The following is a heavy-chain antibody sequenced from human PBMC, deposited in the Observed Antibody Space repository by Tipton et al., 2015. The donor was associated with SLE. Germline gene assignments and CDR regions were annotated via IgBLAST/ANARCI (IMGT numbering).Heavy chain of an antibody. D-gene: IGHD2-15*01. CDR1: SGSISSSNW. Sequence: TLSLTCAVSSGSISSSNWWSWVRQPPEKGLEWIGEIYHTGTTNYNPSLRSRVTISADRSKKHFSLMLSSVTAADTAVYYCARGLGRTSSWWDDAFDLWGLGTFVTVSS. CDR2: IYHTGTT. V-gene: IGHV4-4*02. J-gene: IGHJ3*01. CDR3: ARGLGRTSSWWDDAFDL.